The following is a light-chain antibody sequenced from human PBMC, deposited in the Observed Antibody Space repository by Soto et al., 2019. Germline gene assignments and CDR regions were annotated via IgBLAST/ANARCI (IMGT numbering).Light chain of an antibody. CDR2: GAS. CDR3: QQYADSPLT. J-gene: IGKJ4*01. V-gene: IGKV3-20*01. Sequence: EIVLTQSPDILSLSPGERATLSCRTSEPIRNTFVAWYQRKPGQAPRLLIYGASSRAIGIPGRFSGSGSGTDFTLTIDRLEPEDFALYHCQQYADSPLTFGGGT. CDR1: EPIRNTF.